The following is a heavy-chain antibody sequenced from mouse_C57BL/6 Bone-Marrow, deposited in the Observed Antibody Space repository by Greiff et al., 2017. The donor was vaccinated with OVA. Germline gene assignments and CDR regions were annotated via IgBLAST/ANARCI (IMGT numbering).Heavy chain of an antibody. CDR3: ARDEVYDGYRGAMDY. Sequence: EVKVVESGGGLVQSGRSLRLSCATSGFTFSDFYMEWVRQAPGKGLEWIAASRNKANDYTSEYSASVKGRLIVSRDTSQSILYLQMNALRAEDTAIYYCARDEVYDGYRGAMDYWGQGTSVTVSS. J-gene: IGHJ4*01. CDR2: SRNKANDYTS. V-gene: IGHV7-1*01. D-gene: IGHD2-3*01. CDR1: GFTFSDFY.